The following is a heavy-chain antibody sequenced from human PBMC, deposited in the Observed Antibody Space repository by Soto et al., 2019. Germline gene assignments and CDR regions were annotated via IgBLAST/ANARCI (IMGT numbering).Heavy chain of an antibody. Sequence: QVQLVQSGAEVKKPGASVKVSCKASGYTFTSYAMNWVRQAPGQRLEWMGWINAGNGNTKYSQKFQGRVTITRDTSASTAYRQLSRLRCEDTAVYYWVRTSFYYLHVYWGHGTLVTVAS. J-gene: IGHJ4*01. D-gene: IGHD3-22*01. V-gene: IGHV1-3*01. CDR1: GYTFTSYA. CDR2: INAGNGNT. CDR3: VRTSFYYLHVY.